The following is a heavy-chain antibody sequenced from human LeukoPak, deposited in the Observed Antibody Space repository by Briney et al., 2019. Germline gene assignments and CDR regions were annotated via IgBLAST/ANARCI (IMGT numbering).Heavy chain of an antibody. CDR2: IYSDGST. J-gene: IGHJ6*02. CDR3: ARYSGSYYYGMDV. V-gene: IGHV3-53*01. CDR1: GFTFSSYA. Sequence: GGSLRLSCAASGFTFSSYAMSWVRQAPGKGLEWVSIIYSDGSTNYADSVKGRFTISRDNSKNTLYLQMNSLRAEDTAVYYCARYSGSYYYGMDVWGQGTTVTVSS. D-gene: IGHD1-26*01.